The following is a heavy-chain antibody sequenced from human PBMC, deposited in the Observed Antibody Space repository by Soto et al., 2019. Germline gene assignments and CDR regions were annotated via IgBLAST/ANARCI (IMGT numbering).Heavy chain of an antibody. D-gene: IGHD3-10*01. V-gene: IGHV4-34*01. J-gene: IGHJ4*02. CDR2: INHSGST. CDR1: GGSFSGYY. Sequence: SETLSLTCAVYGGSFSGYYWSWIRQPPGKGLEWIGEINHSGSTNYNPSLKSRVTISVDTSKNQFSLKLSSVTAADTAVYYCARALAMVRGVHPLDYWGQGTLVTVSS. CDR3: ARALAMVRGVHPLDY.